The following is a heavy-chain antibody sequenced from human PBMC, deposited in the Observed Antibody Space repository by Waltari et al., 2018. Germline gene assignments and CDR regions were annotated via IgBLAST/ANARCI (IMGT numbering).Heavy chain of an antibody. CDR2: ISSSSSYI. CDR1: GFTFSSYS. CDR3: ATSTHYYYYGMDV. Sequence: EVQLVESGGGLVKPGGSLRLSCAASGFTFSSYSMNWVRQAPGKGLEWVSSISSSSSYIYYAESVKGRFTISRDNAKNSLYLQMNSLRAEDTAVYYCATSTHYYYYGMDVWGQGTTVTVSS. J-gene: IGHJ6*02. V-gene: IGHV3-21*01.